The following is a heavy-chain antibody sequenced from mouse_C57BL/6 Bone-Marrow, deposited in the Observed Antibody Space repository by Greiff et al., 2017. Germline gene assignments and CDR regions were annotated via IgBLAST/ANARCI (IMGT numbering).Heavy chain of an antibody. J-gene: IGHJ2*01. Sequence: QVQLQQSGAELVRPGASVKLSCKASGYTFTDYYINWVKQRPGQGLEWIARIYPGSGNTYYNEKFKGKATLTAEKSSSTAYMQLSSLTSEDSAVYFCARSGRRDFDDGGQGTTLTVSS. D-gene: IGHD2-12*01. V-gene: IGHV1-76*01. CDR2: IYPGSGNT. CDR3: ARSGRRDFDD. CDR1: GYTFTDYY.